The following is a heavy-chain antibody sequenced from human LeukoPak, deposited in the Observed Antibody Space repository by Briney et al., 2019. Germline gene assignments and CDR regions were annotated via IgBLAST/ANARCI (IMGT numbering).Heavy chain of an antibody. V-gene: IGHV1-69*13. CDR1: GGTFSSYA. CDR2: IIPIFGTA. CDR3: ARDYYGSGSYENWFAP. J-gene: IGHJ5*02. D-gene: IGHD3-10*01. Sequence: ASVKVSCKASGGTFSSYAISWVRQAPGQGLEGMGGIIPIFGTANYAQKFQGRVTITADESTSTASMELSSLTSEDTAVYYCARDYYGSGSYENWFAPWGQGTLVTVSS.